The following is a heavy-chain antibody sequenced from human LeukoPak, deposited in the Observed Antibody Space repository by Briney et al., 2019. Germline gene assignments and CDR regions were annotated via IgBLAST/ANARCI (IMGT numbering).Heavy chain of an antibody. CDR2: ISFSGGYI. Sequence: GGSLRLSCEASGFTFTTYSMTWVRQAPGKGLEWVSSISFSGGYIYYADSLKGRITISRDNAKNSLYLQMNSLRAEDTAVYYCARRATTERGHSYGLDYWGQGTLVTVSS. CDR3: ARRATTERGHSYGLDY. CDR1: GFTFTTYS. V-gene: IGHV3-21*01. D-gene: IGHD5-18*01. J-gene: IGHJ4*02.